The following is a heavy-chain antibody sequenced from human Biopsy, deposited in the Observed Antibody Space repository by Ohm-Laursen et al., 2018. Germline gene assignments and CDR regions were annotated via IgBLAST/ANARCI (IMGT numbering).Heavy chain of an antibody. CDR1: GYTFTGYY. CDR2: INPDNGGT. V-gene: IGHV1-2*02. CDR3: VRSRAGGATWGMDA. D-gene: IGHD3-16*01. J-gene: IGHJ6*02. Sequence: ASVKVSCKASGYTFTGYYLHWVRQAPGQGLEWMGWINPDNGGTIHAQKFQGRVTVTGDTSISTAYVEVTSLRSDDTAVYYCVRSRAGGATWGMDAWGQGTTVTVSS.